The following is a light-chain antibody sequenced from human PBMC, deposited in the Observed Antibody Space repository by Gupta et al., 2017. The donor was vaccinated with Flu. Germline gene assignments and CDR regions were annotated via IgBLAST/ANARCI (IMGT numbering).Light chain of an antibody. CDR1: SSNIGSNT. Sequence: QSVLTQPPSASGPPGQSVTISCSGSSSNIGSNTVNWYQQLPGTAPKLLIYRNNQRPSGVPDRFSGSKSGTSASLAISGLQAEEEADYYCAAEDDSMNGRVFGGGTKLTVL. J-gene: IGLJ2*01. CDR3: AAEDDSMNGRV. V-gene: IGLV1-44*01. CDR2: RNN.